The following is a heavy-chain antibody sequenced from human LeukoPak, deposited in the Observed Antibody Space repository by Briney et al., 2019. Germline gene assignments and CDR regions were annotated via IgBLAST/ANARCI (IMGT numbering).Heavy chain of an antibody. CDR3: ARGQWGDGGNWFDP. J-gene: IGHJ5*02. Sequence: ASVKVSCKASGYTFTGYYMHWVRQAPGQGLEWMGWINPNSGGTNYAQKFQGRVTMTRDTSISTTYMELSRLRSDDTAIYYCARGQWGDGGNWFDPWGQGTLVTVSS. CDR1: GYTFTGYY. D-gene: IGHD1-26*01. V-gene: IGHV1-2*02. CDR2: INPNSGGT.